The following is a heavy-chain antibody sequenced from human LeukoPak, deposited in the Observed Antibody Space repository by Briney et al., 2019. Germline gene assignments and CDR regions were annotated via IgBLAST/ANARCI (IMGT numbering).Heavy chain of an antibody. V-gene: IGHV1-8*01. CDR3: ARVPSIAAAGTDFDY. CDR1: GYTFTSYD. D-gene: IGHD6-13*01. Sequence: GASVKVSCKASGYTFTSYDINWVRQATGQGLEWMGWMNPNSGNTGYAQKFQGRVTMTRDTSISTAYMELSSLRSEDTAVYYCARVPSIAAAGTDFDYWGQGTLVTVSS. J-gene: IGHJ4*02. CDR2: MNPNSGNT.